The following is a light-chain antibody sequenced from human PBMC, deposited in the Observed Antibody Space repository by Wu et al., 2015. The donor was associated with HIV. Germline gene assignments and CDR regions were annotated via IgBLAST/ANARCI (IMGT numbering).Light chain of an antibody. Sequence: EIVMTQSPVTLSVSPGERATLSCRASQSVNSNLAWYQQKPGQAPRLLIYGASIRATGIPVRFSGSGSGTEFTLTISSLQSEDFAVYYCQQYNNWPRSFGQGTKLEIK. CDR2: GAS. CDR3: QQYNNWPRS. J-gene: IGKJ2*03. CDR1: QSVNSN. V-gene: IGKV3-15*01.